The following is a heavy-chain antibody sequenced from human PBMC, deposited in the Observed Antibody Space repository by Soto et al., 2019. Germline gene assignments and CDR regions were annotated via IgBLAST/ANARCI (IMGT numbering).Heavy chain of an antibody. CDR3: ARRAVAEVNWFDP. CDR2: IYYSGST. Sequence: PSETVSLTCTVSGCSISSGGYYWSWIRQHPGKGLEWIGYIYYSGSTYYNPSLKSRVTISVDTSKNQFSLKLSSVTAADTAVYYCARRAVAEVNWFDPWGQGTLVTVSS. V-gene: IGHV4-31*03. CDR1: GCSISSGGYY. D-gene: IGHD6-19*01. J-gene: IGHJ5*02.